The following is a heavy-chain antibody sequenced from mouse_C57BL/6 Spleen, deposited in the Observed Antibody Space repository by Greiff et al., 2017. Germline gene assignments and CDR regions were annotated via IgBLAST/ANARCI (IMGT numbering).Heavy chain of an antibody. V-gene: IGHV1-59*01. CDR1: GYTFTSYW. CDR3: ARVQDSSGYFDV. CDR2: IDPSDSYT. J-gene: IGHJ1*03. D-gene: IGHD2-12*01. Sequence: VQLQQPGAELVRPGTSVKLSCKASGYTFTSYWMHWVKQRPGQGLEWIGVIDPSDSYTNYNQKFKGKATLTVDTSSSTAYMQLSSLTSEDSAVYYCARVQDSSGYFDVWGTGTTVTVSS.